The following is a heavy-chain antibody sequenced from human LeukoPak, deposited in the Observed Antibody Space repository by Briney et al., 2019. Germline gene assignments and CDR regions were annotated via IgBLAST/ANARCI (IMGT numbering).Heavy chain of an antibody. J-gene: IGHJ4*02. V-gene: IGHV3-23*01. D-gene: IGHD2-15*01. CDR2: ISASGGGT. CDR1: GFTLSNYA. CDR3: AKGSGGSSYSWVDY. Sequence: GGSLRLSCTASGFTLSNYAMNWARQAPGKGLEWISVISASGGGTYYADSVKGRFTISRDNSKNMFYLQMNSLRVEDTAVYYCAKGSGGSSYSWVDYWGQGTPITVSS.